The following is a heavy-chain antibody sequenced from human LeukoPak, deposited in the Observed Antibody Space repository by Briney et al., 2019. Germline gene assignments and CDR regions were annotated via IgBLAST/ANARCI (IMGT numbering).Heavy chain of an antibody. V-gene: IGHV4-59*01. CDR3: ARGRGYCSSASCLYYFDY. J-gene: IGHJ4*02. CDR2: IYYSGST. CDR1: GGSISSYY. D-gene: IGHD2-2*01. Sequence: SETLSLTCTVSGGSISSYYWSWIRQPPGKGLEWIGYIYYSGSTNYNPPLKSRVTISVDTSKNQFSLKLSSVTAADAAVYYCARGRGYCSSASCLYYFDYWGQGTLVTVSS.